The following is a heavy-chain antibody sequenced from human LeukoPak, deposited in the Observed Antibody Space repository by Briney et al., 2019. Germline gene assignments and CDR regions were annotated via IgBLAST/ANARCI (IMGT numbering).Heavy chain of an antibody. CDR1: GYTFTGYY. V-gene: IGHV1-2*02. J-gene: IGHJ6*02. CDR2: INPNSGGT. CDR3: ARGGTGMVRRVNGMDV. D-gene: IGHD3-10*01. Sequence: ASVKVSCKASGYTFTGYYMHWVRQAPGQGLEWMGWINPNSGGTNYAQKFQGRVTISVDTSKNQFSLKLSSVTAADTAVYYCARGGTGMVRRVNGMDVWGQGTTVTVSS.